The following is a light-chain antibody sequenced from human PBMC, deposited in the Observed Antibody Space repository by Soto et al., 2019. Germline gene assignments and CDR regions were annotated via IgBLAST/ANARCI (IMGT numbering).Light chain of an antibody. CDR1: QSVNSW. Sequence: DIQMTQSPSTLSASVGDRVTITCRASQSVNSWLAWYQQKPGKAPEVLIYKASSLQSGVPSRFSGSGSGTEFTLTISSLQPDDFATYYCQQYYSYPITFGQGTRLEI. CDR3: QQYYSYPIT. CDR2: KAS. J-gene: IGKJ5*01. V-gene: IGKV1-5*03.